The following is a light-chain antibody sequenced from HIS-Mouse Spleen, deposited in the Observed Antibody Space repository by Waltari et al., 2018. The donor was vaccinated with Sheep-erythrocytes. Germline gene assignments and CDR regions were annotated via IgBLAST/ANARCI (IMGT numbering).Light chain of an antibody. J-gene: IGKJ4*01. Sequence: DIVMTQSPDSLAVSLGERATINCKSSQSVLYSPNNKNYLAWYQQKPGQPPKLLIYWASNRKAGVPDRFSGSGSGTDFTLTSSSLQAEDVAVYYCQQYYSTLTFGGGTKVEIK. CDR2: WAS. CDR3: QQYYSTLT. V-gene: IGKV4-1*01. CDR1: QSVLYSPNNKNY.